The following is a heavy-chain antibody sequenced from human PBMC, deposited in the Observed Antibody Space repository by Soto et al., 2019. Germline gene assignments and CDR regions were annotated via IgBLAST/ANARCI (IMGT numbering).Heavy chain of an antibody. CDR1: GGSFSGYY. D-gene: IGHD3-3*01. CDR2: INHSGST. Sequence: SETLSLTCAVYGGSFSGYYWSWIRQPPGKGLEWIGEINHSGSTNYNPSLKSRVTITVDTSKNQFSLKLSSVTAADTAVYYCARVMPPRYYDFWSGYYRGYFDYWGQGTLVTVSS. V-gene: IGHV4-34*01. CDR3: ARVMPPRYYDFWSGYYRGYFDY. J-gene: IGHJ4*02.